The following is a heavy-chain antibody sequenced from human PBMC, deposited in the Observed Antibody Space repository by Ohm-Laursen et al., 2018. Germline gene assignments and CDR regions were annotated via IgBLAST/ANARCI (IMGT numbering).Heavy chain of an antibody. Sequence: SLRLSCAASGIPVTSNYMSWVRQAPGKGLQWVLIIHSGGGTFYADSVKGRFIISRDISNNMVYLQMDSLRPEDTAMYYCVKDRGGIYPHDSFDIWGQGTMVTVSS. CDR3: VKDRGGIYPHDSFDI. V-gene: IGHV3-66*01. CDR1: GIPVTSNY. J-gene: IGHJ3*02. CDR2: IHSGGGT. D-gene: IGHD1-26*01.